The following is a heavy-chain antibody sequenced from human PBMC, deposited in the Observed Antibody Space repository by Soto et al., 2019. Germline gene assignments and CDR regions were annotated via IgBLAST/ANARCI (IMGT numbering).Heavy chain of an antibody. CDR2: ISGSGGNT. J-gene: IGHJ4*02. CDR1: GFTFSSYA. Sequence: GGSLRLSCAASGFTFSSYAMSWVRQAPGKGLEWVSAISGSGGNTYYADSVKGRFTISRDNSKNTLYLQMNSLRAEDTAVYYCAKDLDGSPHYFDYWGQGTLVTVSS. D-gene: IGHD3-10*01. V-gene: IGHV3-23*01. CDR3: AKDLDGSPHYFDY.